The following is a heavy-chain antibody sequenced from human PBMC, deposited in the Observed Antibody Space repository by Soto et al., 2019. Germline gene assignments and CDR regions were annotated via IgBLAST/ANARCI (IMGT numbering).Heavy chain of an antibody. CDR2: IIPIFGTA. J-gene: IGHJ6*02. D-gene: IGHD5-18*01. V-gene: IGHV1-69*06. CDR3: AIYGYETTYYYYGMDV. CDR1: GGTFSSYA. Sequence: SVEVSCKASGGTFSSYAISWVRQAPGQGLEWMGGIIPIFGTANYAQKFQGRVTVTADKSTSTAYMELSSLRSEDTAVYYCAIYGYETTYYYYGMDVWGQGTTVTVSS.